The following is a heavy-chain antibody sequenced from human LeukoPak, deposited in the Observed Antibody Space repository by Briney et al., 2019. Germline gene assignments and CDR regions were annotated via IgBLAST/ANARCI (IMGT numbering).Heavy chain of an antibody. CDR1: GFTFSSYG. CDR2: IRYDGSNK. J-gene: IGHJ4*02. CDR3: AKSDDILTGYYLDY. Sequence: GGSLRLSCAASGFTFSSYGMHWVRQAPGKGLEWVAFIRYDGSNKYYADSVKGRFTISRDNSKNTLYLQMNSLRAEDTAVYYCAKSDDILTGYYLDYWGQGTLVTVSS. V-gene: IGHV3-30*02. D-gene: IGHD3-9*01.